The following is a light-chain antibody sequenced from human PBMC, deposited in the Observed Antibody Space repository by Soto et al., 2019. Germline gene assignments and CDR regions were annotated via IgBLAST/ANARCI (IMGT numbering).Light chain of an antibody. V-gene: IGKV3-15*01. CDR2: GAS. CDR1: QSVSYY. J-gene: IGKJ1*01. CDR3: QQYNNWRT. Sequence: EIVLTHSPGTLSLSPWERATLSCRASQSVSYYLAWYQQKPGQAPRLLIYGASTRATGIPARFSGSGSGTEFTLTISSLQSEDFAVYYCQQYNNWRTFGQGTKVDIK.